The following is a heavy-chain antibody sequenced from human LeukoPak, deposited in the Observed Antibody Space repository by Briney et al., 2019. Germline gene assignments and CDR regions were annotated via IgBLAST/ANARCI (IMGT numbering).Heavy chain of an antibody. D-gene: IGHD3-22*01. V-gene: IGHV4-59*01. J-gene: IGHJ5*02. CDR2: IYYTGST. CDR1: GGSISSYY. Sequence: SETLSLTCTVSGGSISSYYLSWIRQPPGKGLEWIGYIYYTGSTNYNPSLKSRVTISADMSKNQFSLKLTSVTAADTAVYYCAKDRGHYSDSTGYYHNWFDPWGQGTLVTVSS. CDR3: AKDRGHYSDSTGYYHNWFDP.